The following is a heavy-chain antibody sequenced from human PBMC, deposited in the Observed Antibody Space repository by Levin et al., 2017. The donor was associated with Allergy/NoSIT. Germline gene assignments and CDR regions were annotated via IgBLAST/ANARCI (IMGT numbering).Heavy chain of an antibody. Sequence: GSLRLSCSVSGGSVSSGTYYWSWIRRPPGKGLEWIVYINYRGVTKYNPSLNSRATISVDTSKNEFSLRVTSVTDADKAVYYCARNRIIVSGGNDYYYGMDVWGQGTTVTVAS. CDR3: ARNRIIVSGGNDYYYGMDV. CDR1: GGSVSSGTYY. D-gene: IGHD5/OR15-5a*01. CDR2: INYRGVT. V-gene: IGHV4-61*01. J-gene: IGHJ6*02.